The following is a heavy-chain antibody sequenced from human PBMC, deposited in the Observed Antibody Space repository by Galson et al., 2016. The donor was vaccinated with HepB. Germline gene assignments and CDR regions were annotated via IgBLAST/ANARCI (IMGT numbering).Heavy chain of an antibody. CDR2: ISFDGSNQ. D-gene: IGHD2-2*01. J-gene: IGHJ4*01. CDR1: GFTFSASG. CDR3: ARDSYCTRTICYPYYFDF. V-gene: IGHV3-30*03. Sequence: SLRLSCAASGFTFSASGMHWVRQAPGKGPEWPAVISFDGSNQFYADSVKGRFTISRDNSNNTLHLQMHSLRVEDTALYYCARDSYCTRTICYPYYFDFWGHGTLVAVSS.